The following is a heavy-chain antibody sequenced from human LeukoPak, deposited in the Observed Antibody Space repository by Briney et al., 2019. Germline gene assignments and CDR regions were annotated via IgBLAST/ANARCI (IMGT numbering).Heavy chain of an antibody. D-gene: IGHD2-15*01. CDR3: ARDCCSGGGPLDI. Sequence: GGSLRLSCAASGFTFSYYSMNWVRQAPGKGLEWVSTIAVVGGNTHYADSVEGRFTISRQDSNNALHLQLNSLRAEDTAIYYCARDCCSGGGPLDIWGQGTLVTVSS. J-gene: IGHJ4*02. V-gene: IGHV3-23*01. CDR1: GFTFSYYS. CDR2: IAVVGGNT.